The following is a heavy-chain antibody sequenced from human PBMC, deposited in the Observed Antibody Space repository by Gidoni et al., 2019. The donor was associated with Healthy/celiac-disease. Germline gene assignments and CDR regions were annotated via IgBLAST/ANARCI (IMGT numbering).Heavy chain of an antibody. V-gene: IGHV3-30*04. D-gene: IGHD2-15*01. Sequence: QVQLVESGGGVVQPGRSLRLSCAASGFTFSSYAMHWVRQAPGKGQEWVAVISYDGSNKYYADSVKGRFTISRDNSKNTLYLQMNSLRAEDTAVYYCARGDCSGGSCYFYYYYYMDVWGKGTTVTVSS. CDR1: GFTFSSYA. CDR3: ARGDCSGGSCYFYYYYYMDV. CDR2: ISYDGSNK. J-gene: IGHJ6*03.